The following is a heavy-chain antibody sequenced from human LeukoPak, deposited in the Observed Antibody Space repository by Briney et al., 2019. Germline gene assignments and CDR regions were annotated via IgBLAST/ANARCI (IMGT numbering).Heavy chain of an antibody. Sequence: GASVKVSCTASGYTFTSYGISWVRQAPGQGLEWMGWISAYNGNTNYAQKLQGRVTMTTDTSTSTAYMELRSLRSDDTAVYYCARVLAARAYYYYYYMDVWGKGTTVTVSS. D-gene: IGHD6-6*01. CDR3: ARVLAARAYYYYYYMDV. J-gene: IGHJ6*03. CDR2: ISAYNGNT. V-gene: IGHV1-18*01. CDR1: GYTFTSYG.